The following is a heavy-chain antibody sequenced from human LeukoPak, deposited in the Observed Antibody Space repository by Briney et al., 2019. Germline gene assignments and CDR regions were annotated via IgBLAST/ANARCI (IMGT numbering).Heavy chain of an antibody. CDR1: GFTFSSYS. D-gene: IGHD4-17*01. CDR2: ISSSSSYI. Sequence: GGSLRLSCAASGFTFSSYSMNWVRQAPGKGLEWVSSISSSSSYIYYADSVKGRSTISRDNAKNSLYLQMNSLRAEDTAVYYCAREAMTTVTDYWGQGTLVTVSS. CDR3: AREAMTTVTDY. J-gene: IGHJ4*02. V-gene: IGHV3-21*01.